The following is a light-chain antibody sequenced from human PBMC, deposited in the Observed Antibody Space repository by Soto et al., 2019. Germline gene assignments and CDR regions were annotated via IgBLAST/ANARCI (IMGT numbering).Light chain of an antibody. J-gene: IGKJ2*01. CDR3: QQYGSSPYT. V-gene: IGKV3-20*01. Sequence: EIVLTQSPGTLSLSPGERATLSCRASQSVSRSYLAWYQQKPGQAPRLLIYGASSRASGIPDRFSGSGSGTDCSLTISRLETEDFAGYYCQQYGSSPYTFGQGTKLEIK. CDR1: QSVSRSY. CDR2: GAS.